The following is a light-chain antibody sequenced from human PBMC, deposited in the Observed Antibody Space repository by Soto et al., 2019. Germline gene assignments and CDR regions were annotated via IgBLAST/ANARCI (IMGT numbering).Light chain of an antibody. Sequence: EIVLTQSPATLSLSPGERATLSCRASQSIGLAIAWYQHKPGQAPRLLIFDASQRATGIPARFSGSGSGTEFTLTINSLQSEDFAVYYCQQYNNWPRTFGQGTKVDIK. J-gene: IGKJ1*01. CDR2: DAS. CDR3: QQYNNWPRT. CDR1: QSIGLA. V-gene: IGKV3D-15*01.